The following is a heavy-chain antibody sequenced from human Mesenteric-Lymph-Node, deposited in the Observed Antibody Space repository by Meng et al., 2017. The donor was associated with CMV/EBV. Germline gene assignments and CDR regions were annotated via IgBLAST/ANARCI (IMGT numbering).Heavy chain of an antibody. CDR3: ARSPGEGYSNSPVGARDY. D-gene: IGHD4-11*01. V-gene: IGHV4-61*01. Sequence: VSSGRSYCSWSRPTPGKGLEWIGYIYYRWNTNYDPSLNRRVTISVDTSKNQFSLKLSSVTAADTAVYYCARSPGEGYSNSPVGARDYWGQGTLVTVSS. J-gene: IGHJ4*02. CDR1: VSSGRSY. CDR2: IYYRWNT.